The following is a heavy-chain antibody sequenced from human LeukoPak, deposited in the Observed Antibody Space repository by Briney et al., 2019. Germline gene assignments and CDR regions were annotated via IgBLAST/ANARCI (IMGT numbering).Heavy chain of an antibody. CDR2: INWKGADT. D-gene: IGHD2-21*01. CDR1: GFTFDDYG. J-gene: IGHJ6*03. CDR3: VRVGATYCGGDCYTYYSYYYMDV. Sequence: PGGSLRLSCAASGFTFDDYGMSWVRQVPGKGLEWVSTINWKGADTGYADSVRGRFTISRDNAKNSLYLQMNSLRPEDTALYRCVRVGATYCGGDCYTYYSYYYMDVWGKGTTVTVSS. V-gene: IGHV3-20*01.